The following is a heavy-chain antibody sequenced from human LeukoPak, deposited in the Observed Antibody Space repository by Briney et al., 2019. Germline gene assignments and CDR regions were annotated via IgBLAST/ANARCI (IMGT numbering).Heavy chain of an antibody. J-gene: IGHJ4*02. CDR1: GFTLSSYG. CDR3: AKDFGGGFDY. V-gene: IGHV3-23*01. Sequence: GGTLRLSCAASGFTLSSYGMSWVRQAPGKGLEWVSGISPSGGITYYTDSAKGRFTISRDNSKNTLYLQMNSLRAEDTAVYYCAKDFGGGFDYWGQGTLVTVSS. D-gene: IGHD3-16*01. CDR2: ISPSGGIT.